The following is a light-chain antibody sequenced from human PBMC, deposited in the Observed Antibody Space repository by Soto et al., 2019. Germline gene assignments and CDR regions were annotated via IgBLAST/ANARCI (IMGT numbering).Light chain of an antibody. Sequence: EIVVTQSPATLSVSPGERATLSCRASQSVGNNFAWYQQKPGQAPRLLIFATSTRATGVPARFSGSGSGTDFTLTSSSQQSEDFAVYYCQQYGDWPLTFGGGAKVEIE. V-gene: IGKV3-15*01. CDR1: QSVGNN. J-gene: IGKJ4*01. CDR3: QQYGDWPLT. CDR2: ATS.